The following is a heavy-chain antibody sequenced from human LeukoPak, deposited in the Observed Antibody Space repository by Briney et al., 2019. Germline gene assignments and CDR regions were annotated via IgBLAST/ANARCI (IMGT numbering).Heavy chain of an antibody. V-gene: IGHV1-2*02. CDR3: AKVHGSYSSSWYYFDY. D-gene: IGHD6-13*01. Sequence: GASVKVSCKTSGYTFTGYYIHWVRQAPGQGLEWMGWINPNSGGTKYAQKFQGRVTMTRDTSISTAYMELSRLRSDDTAVYYCAKVHGSYSSSWYYFDYWGQGTLVTVSS. J-gene: IGHJ4*02. CDR1: GYTFTGYY. CDR2: INPNSGGT.